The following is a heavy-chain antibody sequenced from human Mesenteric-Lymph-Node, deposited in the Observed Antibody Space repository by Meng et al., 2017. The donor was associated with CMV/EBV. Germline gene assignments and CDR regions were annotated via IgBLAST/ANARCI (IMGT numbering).Heavy chain of an antibody. V-gene: IGHV4-34*01. CDR3: ARGGGYCSSTSCSPLDY. CDR1: DGSFSGYY. J-gene: IGHJ4*02. CDR2: INHSGST. D-gene: IGHD2-2*01. Sequence: SETLSLTCAVYDGSFSGYYWSWIRQPPGKGLEWIGEINHSGSTNYNPSLKSRVTISVDTSKNQFSLKLSSVTAADTAVYYCARGGGYCSSTSCSPLDYWGQGTLVTVSS.